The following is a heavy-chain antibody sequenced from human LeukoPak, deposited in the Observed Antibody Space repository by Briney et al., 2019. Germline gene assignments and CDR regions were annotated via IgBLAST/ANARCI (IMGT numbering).Heavy chain of an antibody. J-gene: IGHJ6*03. CDR2: ISGYKGNT. D-gene: IGHD3-10*01. CDR3: ARAHYYGSGGIYYYYYMDV. CDR1: GYTFTSYG. V-gene: IGHV1-18*01. Sequence: ASVKVSCKASGYTFTSYGISWVRQAPGQGLEWMGWISGYKGNTNYAQQKLQGGVTMTTDTSTSTAYMELRSLRSDDTAVYYCARAHYYGSGGIYYYYYMDVWGKGTTVTISS.